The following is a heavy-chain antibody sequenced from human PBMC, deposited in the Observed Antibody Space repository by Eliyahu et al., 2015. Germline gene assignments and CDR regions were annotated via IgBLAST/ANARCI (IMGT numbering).Heavy chain of an antibody. CDR1: GYTFTSXX. CDR2: ISGYNGNT. V-gene: IGHV1-18*01. J-gene: IGHJ2*01. Sequence: QVQLVQSGAEVKKPGASVKVSCKASGYTFTSXXGXXVXRXAPGQGLEGMGWISGYNGNTNYAQKLQGRVTMTTDTSTSTAYMELRSLRSDDTAVYYCARVIAAAWEGFWYFDLWGRGTLVTVSS. CDR3: ARVIAAAWEGFWYFDL. D-gene: IGHD6-13*01.